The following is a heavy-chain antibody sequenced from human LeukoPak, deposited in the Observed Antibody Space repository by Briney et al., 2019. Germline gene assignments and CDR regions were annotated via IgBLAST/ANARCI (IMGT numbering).Heavy chain of an antibody. CDR1: GFTFSSYS. V-gene: IGHV3-21*01. CDR3: ARGMGTDYYYYYGMDV. Sequence: GGSPRLSCAAPGFTFSSYSMNWVRQAPGKGLEWVSSISSSSSYIYYADSVKGRFTISRDNAKNSLYLQMNSLRAEDTAVYYCARGMGTDYYYYYGMDVWGQGTTVTVSS. J-gene: IGHJ6*02. D-gene: IGHD2-21*02. CDR2: ISSSSSYI.